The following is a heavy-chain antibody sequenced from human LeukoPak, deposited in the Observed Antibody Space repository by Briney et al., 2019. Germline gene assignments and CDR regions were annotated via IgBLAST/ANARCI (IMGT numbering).Heavy chain of an antibody. CDR3: ARVRQGDDSSGYYANYFDY. D-gene: IGHD3-22*01. J-gene: IGHJ4*02. V-gene: IGHV3-11*01. Sequence: GGSLRLSCTAYGFTFSDYYMSWIRQAPGKGLEWVSYISSSGSTIYYADSVKGRFTISRDNAKNSLYLQMNSLRAEDTAVYYCARVRQGDDSSGYYANYFDYWGQGTLVTVSS. CDR2: ISSSGSTI. CDR1: GFTFSDYY.